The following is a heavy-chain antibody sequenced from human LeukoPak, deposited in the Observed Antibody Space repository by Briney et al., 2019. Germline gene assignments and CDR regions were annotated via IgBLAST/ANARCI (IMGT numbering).Heavy chain of an antibody. V-gene: IGHV1-58*02. D-gene: IGHD1-26*01. CDR3: ARVGRVRYSRPAAFDI. CDR1: GFTFTSSA. Sequence: SVKVSCKASGFTFTSSAMQWVRQARGQRLEWIGWIVVGSGNTNYAQKFQERVTITRDMSTSTAYMELNSLRAEDTAVYYCARVGRVRYSRPAAFDIWGQGTMVTVSS. CDR2: IVVGSGNT. J-gene: IGHJ3*02.